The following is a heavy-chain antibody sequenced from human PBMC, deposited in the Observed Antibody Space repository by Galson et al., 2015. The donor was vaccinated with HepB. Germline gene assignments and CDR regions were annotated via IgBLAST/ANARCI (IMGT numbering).Heavy chain of an antibody. J-gene: IGHJ4*02. D-gene: IGHD3-22*01. CDR2: IKSKTDGGTT. CDR3: TTGPYYDSSGYYFPPYFDY. V-gene: IGHV3-15*01. Sequence: SLRLSCAASGFTFSNAWMSWVRQAPGKGLEWVGRIKSKTDGGTTDYAAPVKGRFTISRDDSKNTLYLQMNSLKTEDTAVYYCTTGPYYDSSGYYFPPYFDYWGQGTLVTVPS. CDR1: GFTFSNAW.